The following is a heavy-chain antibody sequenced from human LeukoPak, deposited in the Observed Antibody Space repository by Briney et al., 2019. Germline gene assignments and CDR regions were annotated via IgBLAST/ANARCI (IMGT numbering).Heavy chain of an antibody. D-gene: IGHD3-3*01. J-gene: IGHJ4*02. Sequence: SETLSLTCTVSGGSISSYYWGWIRQPPGKGLEWIGYVYYSGSTNYNPPLRSRVTISVDTSKNQFSLKLNSVTAADTAVYYCARGEKDEYVFFYWGQGTLVTVSS. V-gene: IGHV4-59*01. CDR1: GGSISSYY. CDR3: ARGEKDEYVFFY. CDR2: VYYSGST.